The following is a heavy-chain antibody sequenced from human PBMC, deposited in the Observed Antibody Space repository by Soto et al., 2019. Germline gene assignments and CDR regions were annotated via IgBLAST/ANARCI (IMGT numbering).Heavy chain of an antibody. CDR3: ARHFRHSGGSRSSDAFDI. D-gene: IGHD2-15*01. CDR2: IYPGDSDT. Sequence: GESLKISCKGSGYSFTSYWIGWVRQMPGKGLEWMGIIYPGDSDTRYSPSFQGQVTISADKSISTAYLQWSSLKASDTAMYYCARHFRHSGGSRSSDAFDIWGQGTMVTVSS. CDR1: GYSFTSYW. J-gene: IGHJ3*02. V-gene: IGHV5-51*01.